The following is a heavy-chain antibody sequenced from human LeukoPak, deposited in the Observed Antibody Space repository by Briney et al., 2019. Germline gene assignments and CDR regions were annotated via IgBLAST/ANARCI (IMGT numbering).Heavy chain of an antibody. CDR3: ARDRISVSSEDYMDV. CDR2: INYIGST. Sequence: PSETLSLTCTVSGGSISSNYWSWIRQPPGKGLEWIWHINYIGSTNYNPSVKSRVTISVDTSKNQLLLMLSSVTAAATDVYYCARDRISVSSEDYMDVWGKGITVTVSS. D-gene: IGHD5/OR15-5a*01. CDR1: GGSISSNY. J-gene: IGHJ6*03. V-gene: IGHV4-59*01.